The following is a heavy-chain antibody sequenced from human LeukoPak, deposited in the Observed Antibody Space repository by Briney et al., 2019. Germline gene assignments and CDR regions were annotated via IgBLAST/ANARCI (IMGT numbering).Heavy chain of an antibody. CDR2: ISSSGSTI. J-gene: IGHJ1*01. Sequence: PGGSLRLSCAASGFTFSDYYMSWIRQAPGKGLEWVSYISSSGSTIYYADSVKGRFTISRDHSKNTLYLQMNSLRAEDTAVYYCARVGAACSGGSCYPGAEYFQHWGQGTLVTVSS. CDR1: GFTFSDYY. D-gene: IGHD2-15*01. V-gene: IGHV3-11*04. CDR3: ARVGAACSGGSCYPGAEYFQH.